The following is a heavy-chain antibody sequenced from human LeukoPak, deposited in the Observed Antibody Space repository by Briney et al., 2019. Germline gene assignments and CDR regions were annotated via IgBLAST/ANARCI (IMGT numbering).Heavy chain of an antibody. CDR1: GVTFSSYG. CDR3: VRDVGAVRGEVYFDY. J-gene: IGHJ4*02. Sequence: GGSLRLSCAASGVTFSSYGMHWVRQAPGKGLEWVAFIGYDGSNKYYADSVKGRFTISRDNTKNLLYLEMNSLRAEDTAMYFCVRDVGAVRGEVYFDYWGQGTLVTVSS. V-gene: IGHV3-30*02. D-gene: IGHD3-10*01. CDR2: IGYDGSNK.